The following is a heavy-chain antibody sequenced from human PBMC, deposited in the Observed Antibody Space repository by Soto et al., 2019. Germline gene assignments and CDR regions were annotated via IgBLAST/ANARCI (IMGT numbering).Heavy chain of an antibody. V-gene: IGHV1-24*01. CDR3: ASLSGSYGAFDL. J-gene: IGHJ3*01. CDR1: GYTLTELS. Sequence: ASVKVSCKVSGYTLTELSMHWVRQAPGKGLEWMGGFDPEDGETIYAQKFQGRVTMTEDTSTDTAYMELSSLRSEDTAVYYCASLSGSYGAFDLWAQATMVPVS. D-gene: IGHD1-26*01. CDR2: FDPEDGET.